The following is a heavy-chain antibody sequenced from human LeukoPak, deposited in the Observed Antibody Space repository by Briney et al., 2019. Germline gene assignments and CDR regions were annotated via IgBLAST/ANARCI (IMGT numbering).Heavy chain of an antibody. CDR2: IYTSGST. CDR1: GGSFSGYY. J-gene: IGHJ4*02. V-gene: IGHV4-59*10. CDR3: ARVSAVAGTDDYFDY. Sequence: PSETLSLTCAVYGGSFSGYYWSWIRQPAGKGLEWIGRIYTSGSTNYNPSLKSRVTMSVDTSKNQFSLKLSSVTAADTAVYYCARVSAVAGTDDYFDYWGQGTLVTVSS. D-gene: IGHD6-19*01.